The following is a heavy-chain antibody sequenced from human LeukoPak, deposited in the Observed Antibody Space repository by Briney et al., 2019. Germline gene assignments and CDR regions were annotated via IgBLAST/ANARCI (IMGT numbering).Heavy chain of an antibody. D-gene: IGHD3-22*01. J-gene: IGHJ4*02. CDR3: ARGDKYYDSSGYYA. Sequence: GGSLRLSCATSGFTFSDYYMSWIRQAPGKGLEWVSYISSSGSTIYYADSVKGRFTISRDNAKNSLYLQMNSLRAEDTAVYYCARGDKYYDSSGYYAWGQGTLVTVSS. V-gene: IGHV3-11*01. CDR2: ISSSGSTI. CDR1: GFTFSDYY.